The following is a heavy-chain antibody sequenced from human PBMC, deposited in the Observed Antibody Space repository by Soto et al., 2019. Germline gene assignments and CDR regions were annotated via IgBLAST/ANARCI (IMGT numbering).Heavy chain of an antibody. Sequence: EVQLVESGGGLVQPGRSLRLSCAASGFTFDDYAMHWVRQAPGKGLEWVSGISWNSGSIGYADSVKGRFTISRDNAKNSLYLQMNSLRAEDTALYYCAKDGYCSSTSCYGWFDPRGQGTLVTVSS. CDR1: GFTFDDYA. D-gene: IGHD2-2*01. V-gene: IGHV3-9*01. J-gene: IGHJ5*02. CDR3: AKDGYCSSTSCYGWFDP. CDR2: ISWNSGSI.